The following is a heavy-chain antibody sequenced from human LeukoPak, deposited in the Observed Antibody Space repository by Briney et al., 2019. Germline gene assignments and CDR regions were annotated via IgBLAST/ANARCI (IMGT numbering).Heavy chain of an antibody. D-gene: IGHD4-17*01. CDR2: ISYDGSNK. Sequence: PGGSLRLSCAASGFTFSTYGIHWVRQAPGKGLEWVALISYDGSNKYFADSVKGRFTISRDNSKNTLYLQMNSLRAEDTAVYFCAKDGSTTVTTYDLYYEYWGQGTLVTVSS. CDR3: AKDGSTTVTTYDLYYEY. CDR1: GFTFSTYG. V-gene: IGHV3-30*18. J-gene: IGHJ4*02.